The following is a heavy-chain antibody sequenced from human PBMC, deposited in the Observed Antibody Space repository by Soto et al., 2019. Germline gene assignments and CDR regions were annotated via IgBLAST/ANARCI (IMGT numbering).Heavy chain of an antibody. J-gene: IGHJ4*02. V-gene: IGHV5-51*01. CDR3: ARDTFSGDSSGPHY. CDR2: IYPGDPDT. CDR1: GYSFSRYW. Sequence: GESLKISCKGSGYSFSRYWIAWVRQTPGKGLEWMGLIYPGDPDTRYSPSFQGQVTISADKSITTAYLQWSSLKASDTAIHYCARDTFSGDSSGPHYWGQGTLVTVSS. D-gene: IGHD3-22*01.